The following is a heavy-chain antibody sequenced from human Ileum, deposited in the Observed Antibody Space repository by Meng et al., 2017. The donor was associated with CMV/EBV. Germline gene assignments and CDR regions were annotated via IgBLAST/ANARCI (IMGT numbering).Heavy chain of an antibody. J-gene: IGHJ6*02. Sequence: SVKVSCKASGGTFSSYAISWVRQAPGQGLEWMGGIIPMFGTANYAQKFQGRVTITTDESTSTAYMELSSLRSEDTAVYYCARRDDIVVVPADTYYYYYGMDVWGQGPTVTVSS. D-gene: IGHD2-2*01. CDR3: ARRDDIVVVPADTYYYYYGMDV. V-gene: IGHV1-69*05. CDR2: IIPMFGTA. CDR1: GGTFSSYA.